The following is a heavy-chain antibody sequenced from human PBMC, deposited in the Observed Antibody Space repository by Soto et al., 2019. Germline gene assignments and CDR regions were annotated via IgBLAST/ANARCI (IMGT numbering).Heavy chain of an antibody. CDR1: GFSLSTSGVG. D-gene: IGHD4-17*01. V-gene: IGHV2-5*02. J-gene: IGHJ4*02. Sequence: QITLKESGPPLVKPTQTLTLTCTFSGFSLSTSGVGVGWIRQPPGKALEWLALIYWDDDKRYSPSLKSRLTITKDTSKNQVVLTMTNMDPVDTATYYCAHRNGDLYYFDYWGQGTLVTVSS. CDR2: IYWDDDK. CDR3: AHRNGDLYYFDY.